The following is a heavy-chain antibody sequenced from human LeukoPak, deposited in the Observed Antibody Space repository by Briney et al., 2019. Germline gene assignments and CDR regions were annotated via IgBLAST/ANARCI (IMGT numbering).Heavy chain of an antibody. CDR1: GGSFSGYY. J-gene: IGHJ6*03. V-gene: IGHV4-34*01. CDR2: INHSGST. Sequence: PSETLSLACAVYGGSFSGYYWSWIRQPPGKGLEWIGEINHSGSTNYNPSLKCRVTISVDTSKNQFSLKLSSVTAADTAVYYCARGVEAAAVDYYYYMDVWGKGTTVTVSS. D-gene: IGHD6-13*01. CDR3: ARGVEAAAVDYYYYMDV.